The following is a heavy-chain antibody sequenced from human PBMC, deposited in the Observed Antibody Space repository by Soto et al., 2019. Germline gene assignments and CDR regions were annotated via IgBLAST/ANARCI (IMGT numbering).Heavy chain of an antibody. Sequence: GGSLRLSCAASGFTVNSNYMSWVRQAPGKGLEWVSVIYSDGSTYYADSVKGRFIISRDNSKNTLYLQMNSLRAEDTAVYYCARGIAAAGALYDYWGQGTLVTVSS. J-gene: IGHJ4*02. CDR3: ARGIAAAGALYDY. V-gene: IGHV3-66*01. CDR1: GFTVNSNY. CDR2: IYSDGST. D-gene: IGHD6-13*01.